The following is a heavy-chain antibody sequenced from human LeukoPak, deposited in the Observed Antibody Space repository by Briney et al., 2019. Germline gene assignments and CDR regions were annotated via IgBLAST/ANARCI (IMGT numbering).Heavy chain of an antibody. D-gene: IGHD6-19*01. CDR1: GFTFSSYA. CDR3: ARSIGWLRPDFDY. J-gene: IGHJ4*02. V-gene: IGHV3-30-3*01. CDR2: ISYDGSNK. Sequence: GGSLRLSCAASGFTFSSYAMHWVRQAPGKGLEWVAVISYDGSNKYYADSVKGRFTISRDNSKNTLYLQMNSLRAEDTAVYYCARSIGWLRPDFDYWGQGTLVTASS.